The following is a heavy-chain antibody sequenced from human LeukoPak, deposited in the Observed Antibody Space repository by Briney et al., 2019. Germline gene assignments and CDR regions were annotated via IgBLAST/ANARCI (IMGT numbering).Heavy chain of an antibody. CDR3: ARRDDGYYYLLD. D-gene: IGHD3-22*01. J-gene: IGHJ4*02. V-gene: IGHV3-7*01. CDR2: IKQDGSEK. CDR1: GFTFSSYS. Sequence: GGSLRLSCAASGFTFSSYSMNWVRQAPGKGLEWVANIKQDGSEKYYVDSVKGRFTISRDNAKNSLYLQMNSLRAEDTAVYYCARRDDGYYYLLDWGQGTLVTVSS.